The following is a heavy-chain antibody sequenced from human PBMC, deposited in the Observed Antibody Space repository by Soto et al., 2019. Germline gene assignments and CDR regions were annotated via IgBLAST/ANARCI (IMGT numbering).Heavy chain of an antibody. J-gene: IGHJ5*02. Sequence: GGSLRLSCAASGFTFSSYSMNWVRQAPGKGLEWVSSISSSSYIYYADSVKGRFTISRDNAKNSLYLQMNSLRAEDTAVYYCARDSASSRYNWFDPWGQGTLVTVSS. CDR3: ARDSASSRYNWFDP. CDR1: GFTFSSYS. D-gene: IGHD6-13*01. CDR2: ISSSSYI. V-gene: IGHV3-21*01.